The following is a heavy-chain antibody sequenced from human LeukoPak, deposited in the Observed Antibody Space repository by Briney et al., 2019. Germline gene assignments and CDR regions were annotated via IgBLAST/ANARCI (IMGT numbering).Heavy chain of an antibody. CDR3: AKDLVRYCSSTSCYGAFDY. CDR2: ISYDGSNK. V-gene: IGHV3-30*18. J-gene: IGHJ4*02. D-gene: IGHD2-2*01. CDR1: GFTFSSYG. Sequence: QPGGSLRLSCAASGFTFSSYGMHWVRQAPGKGLEWVAVISYDGSNKYYADSVKGRFTISRDNSKNTLYLQMNSLRAEDTAVYYCAKDLVRYCSSTSCYGAFDYWGQGTLVTVSS.